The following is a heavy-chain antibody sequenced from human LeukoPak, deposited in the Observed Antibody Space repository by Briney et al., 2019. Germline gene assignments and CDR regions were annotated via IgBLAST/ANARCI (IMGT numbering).Heavy chain of an antibody. V-gene: IGHV3-23*01. D-gene: IGHD2-21*02. Sequence: GGSLRLSCAASGFTFGSYAMSWVRQAPGKGLEWVSTIGTGGRNTYYADSVKGRFTISRDNSRNTLYLQINSLRAEDTAIYYCAKGDGGTYPFDYWGQGILVTVSS. CDR3: AKGDGGTYPFDY. J-gene: IGHJ4*02. CDR2: IGTGGRNT. CDR1: GFTFGSYA.